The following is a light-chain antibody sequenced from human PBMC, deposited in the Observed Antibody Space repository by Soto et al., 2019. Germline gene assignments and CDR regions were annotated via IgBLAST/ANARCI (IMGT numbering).Light chain of an antibody. CDR1: QDISTW. V-gene: IGKV1-12*01. Sequence: DIQMTQSPSSVSASVGDRVTITCLASQDISTWLFWYEQTAGKAPRLLIYAASSLRSGVPSRFCGSGSGTNFTLTIIGLPPEDYSTSFCQQARCFPLTFGGGTKVEI. J-gene: IGKJ4*02. CDR2: AAS. CDR3: QQARCFPLT.